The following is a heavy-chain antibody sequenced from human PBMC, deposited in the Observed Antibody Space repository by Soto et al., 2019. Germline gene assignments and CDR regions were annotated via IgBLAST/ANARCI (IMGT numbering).Heavy chain of an antibody. V-gene: IGHV1-69*13. CDR3: ASTRGSSGHKWFDP. D-gene: IGHD3-22*01. Sequence: SLKVSCKASGGTFISYAISWVRQAPGQGIEWMGGIIPIFGTANYAQKFQGRVTITADESTSTAYMELSRLRSEDTAVYYCASTRGSSGHKWFDPWGQGTLVTVS. CDR2: IIPIFGTA. CDR1: GGTFISYA. J-gene: IGHJ5*02.